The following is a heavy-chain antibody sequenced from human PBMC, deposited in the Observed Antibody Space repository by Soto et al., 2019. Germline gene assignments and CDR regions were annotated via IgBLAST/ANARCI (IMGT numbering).Heavy chain of an antibody. CDR3: ARAGYYDSSGTSGTFDY. Sequence: SETLSLTCAVSGGSISSSNWWSWVRQPPGKGLEWIGEIYHSGSTNYNPSLKSRVTISVDKSKNQFSLKLSSVTAADTAVYYCARAGYYDSSGTSGTFDYWGQGTLVT. D-gene: IGHD3-22*01. CDR2: IYHSGST. V-gene: IGHV4-4*02. J-gene: IGHJ4*02. CDR1: GGSISSSNW.